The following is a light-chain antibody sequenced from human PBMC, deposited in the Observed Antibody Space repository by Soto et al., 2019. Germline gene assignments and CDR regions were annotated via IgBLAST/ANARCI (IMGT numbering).Light chain of an antibody. CDR3: MQALQTSWT. CDR1: QSLLHSNGYNY. V-gene: IGKV2-28*01. CDR2: LGS. J-gene: IGKJ1*01. Sequence: DIVMTQSPLSLPVTPGEPASISCRSSQSLLHSNGYNYLDWYLQKPGQSPQLLIYLGSNRASGVPDRFSGSGSCTDFTLKISRVEAEDVGVYYCMQALQTSWTCGQGTKVEIK.